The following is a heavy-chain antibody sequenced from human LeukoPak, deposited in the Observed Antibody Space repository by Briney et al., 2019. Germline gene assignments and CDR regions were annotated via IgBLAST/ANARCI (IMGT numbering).Heavy chain of an antibody. Sequence: GASVKVSCKASGGTFSSYAISWVRQAPGQGLEWMGRIIPIRGITNYAQKFQGRVTITADKTTSTTYMELSSLRSEDTAVYYCAGGNYYDSSEFDYWGQGTLVTVSS. CDR2: IIPIRGIT. D-gene: IGHD3-22*01. J-gene: IGHJ4*02. CDR1: GGTFSSYA. V-gene: IGHV1-69*04. CDR3: AGGNYYDSSEFDY.